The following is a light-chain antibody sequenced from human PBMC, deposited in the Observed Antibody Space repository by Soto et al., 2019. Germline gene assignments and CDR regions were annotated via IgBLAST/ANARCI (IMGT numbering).Light chain of an antibody. J-gene: IGKJ3*01. CDR3: QHYGSSPPFT. CDR1: QSVSNNY. Sequence: EIVFTQSPGTLSSSPGERAILSCRASQSVSNNYLAWYQQKPGQAPKILIYGASNRATGIPDRFSGSGSGTDFTLTISRLEPEDFAVYYCQHYGSSPPFTFGPGTKVDI. V-gene: IGKV3-20*01. CDR2: GAS.